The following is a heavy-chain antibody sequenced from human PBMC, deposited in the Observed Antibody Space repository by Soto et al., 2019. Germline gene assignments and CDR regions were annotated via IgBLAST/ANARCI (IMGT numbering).Heavy chain of an antibody. CDR3: ARVMPSIAALDY. CDR2: IIPIFGTA. Sequence: SVKVSCKASGGTFSSYAISWVRQAPGQGLEWMGGIIPIFGTANYAQKFQGRVTITADESTSTAYMELSSLRSEDTAVYYCARVMPSIAALDYWGQGTLVTVSS. CDR1: GGTFSSYA. D-gene: IGHD6-6*01. J-gene: IGHJ4*02. V-gene: IGHV1-69*13.